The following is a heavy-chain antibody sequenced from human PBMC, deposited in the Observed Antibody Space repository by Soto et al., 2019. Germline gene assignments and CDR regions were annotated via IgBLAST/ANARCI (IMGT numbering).Heavy chain of an antibody. CDR3: ARGWRGYSYGLPDY. D-gene: IGHD5-18*01. Sequence: QVQLVESGGGVVQPGRSLRLSCAASGFTFSSYAMHWVRQAPGKGLEWVAVISYDGSNKYYADSVKGRFTISRDNSKNTLYLPMNSLRAEDTAVYYCARGWRGYSYGLPDYWGQGTLVTVSS. J-gene: IGHJ4*02. V-gene: IGHV3-30-3*01. CDR2: ISYDGSNK. CDR1: GFTFSSYA.